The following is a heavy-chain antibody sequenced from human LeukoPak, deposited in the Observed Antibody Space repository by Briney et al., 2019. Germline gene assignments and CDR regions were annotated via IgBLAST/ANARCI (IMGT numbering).Heavy chain of an antibody. CDR3: AKSSGYSDYAWFDS. D-gene: IGHD4-11*01. V-gene: IGHV3-23*01. CDR2: ISGSGGTA. CDR1: GFTFNNYA. Sequence: GGSLRLSCAASGFTFNNYAMNWVRQAPGKGLEWVSLISGSGGTAYYADSVKGRFTISRDKSKNTVFLQMNGLRDDDTALYFCAKSSGYSDYAWFDSWGQGTLVTVSS. J-gene: IGHJ5*01.